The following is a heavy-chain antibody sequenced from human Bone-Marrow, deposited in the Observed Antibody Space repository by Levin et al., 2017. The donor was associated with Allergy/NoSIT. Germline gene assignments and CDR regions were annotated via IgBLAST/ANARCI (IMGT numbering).Heavy chain of an antibody. CDR2: ISSSSNHM. CDR1: GFTFRSYS. V-gene: IGHV3-21*01. D-gene: IGHD1-14*01. CDR3: ARGFAENMP. J-gene: IGHJ5*02. Sequence: GGSLRLSCAASGFTFRSYSLTWVRQAPGRGLEWVSSISSSSNHMYYGDSVKGRFTISRDNANDAVYLQMNGLRAEDTALYYCARGFAENMPWGQGTLVTVSS.